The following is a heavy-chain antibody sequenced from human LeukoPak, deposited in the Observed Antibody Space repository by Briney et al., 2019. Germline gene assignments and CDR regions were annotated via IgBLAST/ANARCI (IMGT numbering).Heavy chain of an antibody. D-gene: IGHD2-2*01. J-gene: IGHJ4*02. Sequence: GGSLRLSCAASGFTFSDNYMSWIRQAPGKGLEWLSYISNSDNNIYYADSVKGRFTISRDNAKNSLYLQMNSLRAEDTAVYYCARGVVVPAAVFDYWGQGTLVTVSS. V-gene: IGHV3-11*01. CDR2: ISNSDNNI. CDR3: ARGVVVPAAVFDY. CDR1: GFTFSDNY.